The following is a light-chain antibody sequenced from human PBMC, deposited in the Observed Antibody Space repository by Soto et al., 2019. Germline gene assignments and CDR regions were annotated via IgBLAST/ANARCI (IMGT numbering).Light chain of an antibody. V-gene: IGKV3-11*01. CDR1: QNVSSY. CDR2: DAS. Sequence: EIVLTQSPATLSLSPGERATLSCRASQNVSSYLAWYQQKLGQAPRLLIYDASNRATGIPARFSGSGSGTDFTLTISGLEPEDFAVYYCQQRSNWPPTFGQGTRLEIK. J-gene: IGKJ5*01. CDR3: QQRSNWPPT.